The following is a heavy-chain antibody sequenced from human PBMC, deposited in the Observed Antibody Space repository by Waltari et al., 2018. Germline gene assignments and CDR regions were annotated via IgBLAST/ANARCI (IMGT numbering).Heavy chain of an antibody. Sequence: QVQLQESGPGLVKPSETLSLTCAVSGYSISSGYYWGWIRQPPGKGLEWIGSIYHSGSTDYNPSLKSRVTISVDTSKNQFSLKLSSVTAADTAVYYCASTLVVVAAVEPWYFDLWGRGTLVTVSS. CDR3: ASTLVVVAAVEPWYFDL. J-gene: IGHJ2*01. CDR1: GYSISSGYY. D-gene: IGHD2-15*01. CDR2: IYHSGST. V-gene: IGHV4-38-2*01.